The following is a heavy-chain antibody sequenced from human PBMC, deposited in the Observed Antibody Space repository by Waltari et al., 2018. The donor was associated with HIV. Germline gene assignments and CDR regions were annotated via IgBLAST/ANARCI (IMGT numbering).Heavy chain of an antibody. CDR3: ARGEDVSLTHLPPGFRLEF. Sequence: QTLLVQSASEVRAPGASVVLSCKASGDRFSNYFLYWLRQAPGRSLEWRGPINPDPGGTTDSRPFRTGVTMTRGTSAATTYFEMTRLTAADTATDFCARGEDVSLTHLPPGFRLEFWGKGSLVSVSS. CDR2: INPDPGGT. V-gene: IGHV1-2*06. D-gene: IGHD3-16*01. J-gene: IGHJ4*02. CDR1: GDRFSNYF.